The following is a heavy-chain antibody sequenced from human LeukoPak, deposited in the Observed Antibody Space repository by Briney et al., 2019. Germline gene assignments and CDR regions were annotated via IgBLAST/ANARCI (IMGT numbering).Heavy chain of an antibody. D-gene: IGHD2-15*01. J-gene: IGHJ3*02. CDR3: ARGLAWYLDAFDI. Sequence: PGGSLRLSCAASGFTVSSNYMSWVRQAPGKGLEWVSVIYSGGSTYYADSVKGRFTISRDNSKNTLYLQMNSLRAEDTAVYYCARGLAWYLDAFDIWGQGTMVTVSS. CDR2: IYSGGST. V-gene: IGHV3-53*01. CDR1: GFTVSSNY.